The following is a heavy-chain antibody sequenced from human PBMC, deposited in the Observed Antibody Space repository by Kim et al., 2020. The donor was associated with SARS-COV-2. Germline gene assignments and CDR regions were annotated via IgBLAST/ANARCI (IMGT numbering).Heavy chain of an antibody. D-gene: IGHD2-21*01. Sequence: GGSLRLSCAASGFTFSNDPMTWVRQAPAKGLEWVSVISASGGHTYSADSVKGRFTISRDNSKNTLFLQMNSLRAEDTAVYYCVRGSDSPQDWGQGTQVTVSS. V-gene: IGHV3-23*01. J-gene: IGHJ4*02. CDR2: ISASGGHT. CDR3: VRGSDSPQD. CDR1: GFTFSNDP.